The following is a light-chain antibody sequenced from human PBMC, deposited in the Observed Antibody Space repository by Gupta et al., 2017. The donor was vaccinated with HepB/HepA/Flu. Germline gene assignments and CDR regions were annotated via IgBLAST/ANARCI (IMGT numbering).Light chain of an antibody. Sequence: DIQMTQSPSSLSASEGDRVTITCQASQDISNYLNWYQQKPGKAPKLLIYDASNLETGVPSRFSGSGSGTDFTFTISSLQPEDIANYYCQQDDNLPLTFGHGTKVDIK. CDR3: QQDDNLPLT. CDR2: DAS. V-gene: IGKV1-33*01. J-gene: IGKJ3*01. CDR1: QDISNY.